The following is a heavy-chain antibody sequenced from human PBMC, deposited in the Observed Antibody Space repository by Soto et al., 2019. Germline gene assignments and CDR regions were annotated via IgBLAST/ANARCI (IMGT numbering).Heavy chain of an antibody. CDR3: ARDSGYDYPYDY. CDR2: IYYSGST. CDR1: WGNIRNVGYY. Sequence: TVFWGNIRNVGYYRSWNNQHPGKGLEWIGYIYYSGSTYYNPSLKSRVTISVDTSKNQFSLKLSSVTAADTAVYYCARDSGYDYPYDYWGQGTLVTVSS. V-gene: IGHV4-31*02. D-gene: IGHD5-12*01. J-gene: IGHJ4*02.